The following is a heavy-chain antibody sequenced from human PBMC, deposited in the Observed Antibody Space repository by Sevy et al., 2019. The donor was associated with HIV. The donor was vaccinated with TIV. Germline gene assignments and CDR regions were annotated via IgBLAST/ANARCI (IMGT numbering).Heavy chain of an antibody. Sequence: GGSLRLSCKPSGFTFISYAMNWVRQVPGKGLDWVSTIYDTNYGSGGGTYYADSVKGWFTISRDTSKTTVYLQMNSLRTEDTAVYYCAGGRYDSSGSFDAFDIWGQGTMVTVSS. D-gene: IGHD3-22*01. J-gene: IGHJ3*02. CDR2: IYDTNYGSGGGT. V-gene: IGHV3-23*01. CDR1: GFTFISYA. CDR3: AGGRYDSSGSFDAFDI.